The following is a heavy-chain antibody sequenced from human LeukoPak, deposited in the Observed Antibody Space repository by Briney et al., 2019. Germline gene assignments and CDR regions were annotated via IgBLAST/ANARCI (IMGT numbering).Heavy chain of an antibody. CDR2: ISSSSSYI. CDR3: ARVRYGYSSGWMTRYYYMDV. V-gene: IGHV3-21*01. J-gene: IGHJ6*03. Sequence: GGSLRLSCAASGFTFSSYGMSWVRQAPGKGLEWVSSISSSSSYIYYADSVKGRFTISRDNAKNSLYLQMNSLRAEDTAVYYCARVRYGYSSGWMTRYYYMDVWGKGTTVTISS. CDR1: GFTFSSYG. D-gene: IGHD6-19*01.